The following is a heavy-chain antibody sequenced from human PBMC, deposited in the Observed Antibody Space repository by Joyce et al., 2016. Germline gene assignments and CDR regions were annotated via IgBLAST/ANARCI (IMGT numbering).Heavy chain of an antibody. V-gene: IGHV4-59*01. CDR1: GGSIRPYY. J-gene: IGHJ4*02. CDR3: AREWGGSGSYPFDY. Sequence: QVQLQQSGPGLVKPSETLSLTCTVSGGSIRPYYWSWIRQPPGKGLEWIGYIYYSGNTKYNPALKSRVTISGDTSKNQFSLKLTSVTAADTAVYYCAREWGGSGSYPFDYWGQGTLVTVSS. CDR2: IYYSGNT. D-gene: IGHD3-10*01.